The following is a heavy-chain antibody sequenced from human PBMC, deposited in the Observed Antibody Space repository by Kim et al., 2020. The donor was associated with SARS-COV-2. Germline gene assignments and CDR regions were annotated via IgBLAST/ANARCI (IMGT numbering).Heavy chain of an antibody. J-gene: IGHJ6*02. Sequence: GGSLRLSCAASGFTFSNAWMSWVRQAPGKGLEWVGRIKSKTDGGTTDYAAPVKGRFTISRDDSKNTLYLQMNSLKTEDTAVYYCTTEIAVPAAIPVWYYYYYYGMDVWGQGTTVTVSS. CDR3: TTEIAVPAAIPVWYYYYYYGMDV. CDR2: IKSKTDGGTT. D-gene: IGHD2-2*01. V-gene: IGHV3-15*01. CDR1: GFTFSNAW.